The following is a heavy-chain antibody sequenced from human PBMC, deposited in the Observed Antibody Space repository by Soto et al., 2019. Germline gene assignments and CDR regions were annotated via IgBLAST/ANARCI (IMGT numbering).Heavy chain of an antibody. CDR3: ARAVAVPADFDY. Sequence: QVQLVQSGTEEKKPGASVKVSCKASGYTFTSYAMHWVRQAPGQRLEWMGRINAGTGNTKYSQKFQGRVTITRDTSASTAYKELSSLRSEDTAVYYCARAVAVPADFDYWGQGTLVTVSS. CDR1: GYTFTSYA. J-gene: IGHJ4*02. D-gene: IGHD6-19*01. CDR2: INAGTGNT. V-gene: IGHV1-3*05.